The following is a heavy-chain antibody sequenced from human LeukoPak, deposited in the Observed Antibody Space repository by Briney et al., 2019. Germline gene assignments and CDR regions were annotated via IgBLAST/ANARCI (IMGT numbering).Heavy chain of an antibody. J-gene: IGHJ4*02. Sequence: GGSLRLSCAASGFTVSSNYMSWVRQAPGKGPEWVSVIYSDGRIHYADSVKGRFTISRDDSKNTLYLQMNSLRAEDTAVYYCARESGYSYGLAGFFDYWGQGTLVTVSS. CDR1: GFTVSSNY. V-gene: IGHV3-53*01. CDR2: IYSDGRI. D-gene: IGHD5-18*01. CDR3: ARESGYSYGLAGFFDY.